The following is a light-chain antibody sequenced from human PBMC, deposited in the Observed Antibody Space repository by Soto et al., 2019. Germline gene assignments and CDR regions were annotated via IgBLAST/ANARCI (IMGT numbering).Light chain of an antibody. CDR1: SSNVGSYKL. J-gene: IGLJ1*01. CDR2: EVN. CDR3: CSSGGSPTYV. Sequence: QSALTQPASVSGAPGQSITISCTGTSSNVGSYKLVSWYQQPPGKAPKLMIFEVNKRPSGVSNRFSGSKSGNTASLTISGLKVEDEADYYCCSSGGSPTYVFGTGTKVTV. V-gene: IGLV2-23*02.